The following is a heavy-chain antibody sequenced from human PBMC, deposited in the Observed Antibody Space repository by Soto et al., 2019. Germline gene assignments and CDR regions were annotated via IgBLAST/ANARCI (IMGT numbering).Heavy chain of an antibody. CDR1: GYTFTSYY. CDR3: ARDRIVDYYGSGQTVIDAFDI. Sequence: ASVKVSCKASGYTFTSYYMHWVRQAPGQGLEWMGIINPSGGSTSYAQKFQGRVTMTRDTSTSTVYMELSSLRSEDTAVYYCARDRIVDYYGSGQTVIDAFDIWGQGTMVTVSS. D-gene: IGHD3-10*01. J-gene: IGHJ3*02. CDR2: INPSGGST. V-gene: IGHV1-46*03.